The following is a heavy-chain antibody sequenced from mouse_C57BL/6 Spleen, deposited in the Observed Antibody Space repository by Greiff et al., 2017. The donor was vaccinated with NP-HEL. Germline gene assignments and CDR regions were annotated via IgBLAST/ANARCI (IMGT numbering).Heavy chain of an antibody. J-gene: IGHJ2*01. CDR3: ARNRNYGSSYYFDY. V-gene: IGHV1-81*01. D-gene: IGHD1-1*01. CDR2: IYPRSGNT. Sequence: VQLQQSGAELARPGASVKLSCKASGYTFTSYGISWVKQRTGQGLEWIGEIYPRSGNTYYNEKFKGKATLTADKSSSTAYMELRSLTSEDSAVYVCARNRNYGSSYYFDYWGQGTTLTVSS. CDR1: GYTFTSYG.